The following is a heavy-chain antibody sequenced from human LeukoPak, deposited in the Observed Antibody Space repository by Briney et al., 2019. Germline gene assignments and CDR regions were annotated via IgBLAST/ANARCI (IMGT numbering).Heavy chain of an antibody. V-gene: IGHV3-23*01. CDR2: ITGGGSSA. Sequence: GGSLRLSCAASGFSFSNFGMNWVRQGLGKGLEWVSSITGGGSSAYYADSVKGRFTISRDNSKSTLYLQMNSLRGDDTAVYYCARDYGDYGLDYWGQGALVTVAS. CDR1: GFSFSNFG. CDR3: ARDYGDYGLDY. D-gene: IGHD4-17*01. J-gene: IGHJ4*02.